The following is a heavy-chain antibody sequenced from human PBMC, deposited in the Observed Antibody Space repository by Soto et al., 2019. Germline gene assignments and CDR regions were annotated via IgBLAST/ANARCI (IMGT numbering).Heavy chain of an antibody. CDR3: ARGVAARPLSNWFDP. D-gene: IGHD6-6*01. J-gene: IGHJ5*02. Sequence: SETLSLTCAVYGGSFSGHYWSWIRQPPGKGLEWIGEINHSGSTNYNPSLKSRVTISVDTSKNQFSLKLSSVTAADTAVYYCARGVAARPLSNWFDPWGQGTPVTVSS. CDR1: GGSFSGHY. V-gene: IGHV4-34*01. CDR2: INHSGST.